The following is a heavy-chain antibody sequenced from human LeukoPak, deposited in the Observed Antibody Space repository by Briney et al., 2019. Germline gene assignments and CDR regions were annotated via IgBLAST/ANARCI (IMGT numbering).Heavy chain of an antibody. J-gene: IGHJ4*02. CDR1: GFTFSNYA. V-gene: IGHV3-23*01. CDR2: ISDSGIST. D-gene: IGHD3-9*01. CDR3: VKGDNNILTGYYNSFDY. Sequence: GSLRLSCEASGFTFSNYAMTWVRQGPGKGLEWVSSISDSGISTYYADSVKGRFTISRDKSRDTLYLQMNSLRAEDTALYYCVKGDNNILTGYYNSFDYWGQGTLVTVSS.